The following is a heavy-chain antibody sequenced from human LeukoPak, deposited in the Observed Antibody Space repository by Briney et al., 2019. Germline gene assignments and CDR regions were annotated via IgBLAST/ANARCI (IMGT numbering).Heavy chain of an antibody. CDR2: INPNSGGT. CDR3: ARDRYYYDSSGYFDY. J-gene: IGHJ4*02. CDR1: GYTITGYY. Sequence: ASVKVSCKASGYTITGYYMHWVRQAPGQGLEWMGWINPNSGGTNYAQKFQGRVTMTRDTSISTAYMELSRLRSDDTAVYYCARDRYYYDSSGYFDYWGQGALVTVSS. D-gene: IGHD3-22*01. V-gene: IGHV1-2*02.